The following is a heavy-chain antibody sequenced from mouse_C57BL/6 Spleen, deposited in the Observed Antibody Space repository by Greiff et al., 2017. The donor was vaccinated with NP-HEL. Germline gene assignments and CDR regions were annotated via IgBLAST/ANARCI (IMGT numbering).Heavy chain of an antibody. Sequence: QVQLQQSGAELVKPGASVKISCKASGYAFSSYWMNWVKQWPGKGLEWIGQIYPGDGDTNYNGKFKGKATLTADKSSSTAYMQLSSLTSEDSAVYFCARVGYYGSSPHWYFDVWGTGTTVTVSS. V-gene: IGHV1-80*01. CDR2: IYPGDGDT. CDR1: GYAFSSYW. J-gene: IGHJ1*03. D-gene: IGHD1-1*01. CDR3: ARVGYYGSSPHWYFDV.